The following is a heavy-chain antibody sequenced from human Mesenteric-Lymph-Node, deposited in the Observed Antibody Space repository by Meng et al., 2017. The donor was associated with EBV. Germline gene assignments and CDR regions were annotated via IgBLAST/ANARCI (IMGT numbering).Heavy chain of an antibody. J-gene: IGHJ4*02. D-gene: IGHD3-10*02. Sequence: QVQVVHSGAEVKKPGASVKVSCKSSGYTFTSYGISWVRQAPGQGLEWMGWISAYNGNTNYAQKLQGRVTMTTDTSTSTAYMELRSLRSDDTAVYFCARSYCSARYSLRDEFLMYFDFWGQGALVTVSS. CDR2: ISAYNGNT. V-gene: IGHV1-18*01. CDR3: ARSYCSARYSLRDEFLMYFDF. CDR1: GYTFTSYG.